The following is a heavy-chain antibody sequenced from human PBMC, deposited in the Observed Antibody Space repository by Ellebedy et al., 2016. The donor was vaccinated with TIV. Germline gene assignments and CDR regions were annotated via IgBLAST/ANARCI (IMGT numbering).Heavy chain of an antibody. CDR2: ITSTSDNR. CDR1: GFTVSSNY. J-gene: IGHJ4*02. V-gene: IGHV3-48*04. CDR3: ARSGELDS. D-gene: IGHD1-26*01. Sequence: PGESLKISCAASGFTVSSNYMNWVRQAPGKGLECISFITSTSDNRYYADSVKGRFTISRDDAMSSLFLQMNSLSAEDTAVYYCARSGELDSWGQGTLVTVSS.